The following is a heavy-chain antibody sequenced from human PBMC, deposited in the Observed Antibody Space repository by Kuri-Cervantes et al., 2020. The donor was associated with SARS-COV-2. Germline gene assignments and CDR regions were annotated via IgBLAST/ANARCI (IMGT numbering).Heavy chain of an antibody. CDR3: AAGLPAAMDYYYYYMDV. V-gene: IGHV1-8*03. CDR2: INPNSGNT. CDR1: GYTSTSYD. D-gene: IGHD2-2*01. J-gene: IGHJ6*03. Sequence: ASVKVSCKASGYTSTSYDINWVRQATGQGLEWMGWINPNSGNTGYAQKFQGRVTITRNTSISTAYMELSSLRSEDTAVYYCAAGLPAAMDYYYYYMDVWGKGTTVTVSS.